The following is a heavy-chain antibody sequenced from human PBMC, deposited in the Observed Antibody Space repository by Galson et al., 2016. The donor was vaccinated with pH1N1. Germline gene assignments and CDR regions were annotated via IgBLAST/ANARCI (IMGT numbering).Heavy chain of an antibody. D-gene: IGHD1-26*01. Sequence: SLRLSCAGSGFTFSRHSINWVRQAPGKGLEWVSYISGESYTKYYADSLKDRLSISRDNVKNSVYLQIDSLRAEDTAVYYCARERYSGTLYDAFDIWGQGTMVSVSS. V-gene: IGHV3-48*01. J-gene: IGHJ3*02. CDR2: ISGESYTK. CDR3: ARERYSGTLYDAFDI. CDR1: GFTFSRHS.